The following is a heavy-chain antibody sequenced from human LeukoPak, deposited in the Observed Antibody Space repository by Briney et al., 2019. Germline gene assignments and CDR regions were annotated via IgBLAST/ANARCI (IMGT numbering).Heavy chain of an antibody. CDR2: ISGSGGST. J-gene: IGHJ6*02. CDR1: GFTFSSYA. D-gene: IGHD2-15*01. CDR3: ARAYCGGGSCYFLGYYYYGMDV. Sequence: GGSLRLSCAASGFTFSSYAMSWVRQAPGKGLEWVSAISGSGGSTYYADSVKGRFTISRDNSKNTLYLQMNSLRAEDTAVYYCARAYCGGGSCYFLGYYYYGMDVWGQGTTVTVSS. V-gene: IGHV3-23*01.